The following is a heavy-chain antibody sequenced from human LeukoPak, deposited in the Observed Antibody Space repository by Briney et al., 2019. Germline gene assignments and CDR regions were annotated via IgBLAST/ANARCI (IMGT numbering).Heavy chain of an antibody. CDR2: IYSGGST. CDR1: GFTVSSNY. D-gene: IGHD3-9*01. CDR3: ARDHYDILTGYTPLGY. J-gene: IGHJ4*02. Sequence: PVGSLRLFCAASGFTVSSNYMSWVRQAPGKGLEWVSDIYSGGSTYYADSVKGRFTISRDSSKNTLYLQMNSLRAEDTAVYYCARDHYDILTGYTPLGYWGRGTLVTVSS. V-gene: IGHV3-53*01.